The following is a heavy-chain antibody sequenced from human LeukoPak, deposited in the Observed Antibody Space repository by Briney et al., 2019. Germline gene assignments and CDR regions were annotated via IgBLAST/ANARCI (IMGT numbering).Heavy chain of an antibody. D-gene: IGHD6-19*01. CDR1: GFAFSSYA. CDR2: ISYDGSNK. CDR3: ARGDGSGWSGDY. Sequence: GGSLRLSCAASGFAFSSYAMHWVRQAPGKGLEWVAVISYDGSNKYYADSMKGRFTISRDNSKNTLYLQMNSLRAEDTAVYYCARGDGSGWSGDYWGQGTLVTVSS. J-gene: IGHJ4*02. V-gene: IGHV3-30-3*01.